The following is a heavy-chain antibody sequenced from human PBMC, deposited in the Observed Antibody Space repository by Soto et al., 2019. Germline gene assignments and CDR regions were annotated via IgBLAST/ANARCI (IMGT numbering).Heavy chain of an antibody. CDR3: ARELTLRYTYATGDHYGMDV. CDR2: LNPHSGAS. CDR1: GYTFTGYF. Sequence: QVQLVQSGAEVKKPGTSVKVACKASGYTFTGYFVHWVRQAPGQGLEWMGWLNPHSGASNFAQKFQGRVTMTRDTSINTAYMQLGRLRSDDTAVYYCARELTLRYTYATGDHYGMDVWGQGTTVTVSS. J-gene: IGHJ6*02. V-gene: IGHV1-2*02. D-gene: IGHD2-2*01.